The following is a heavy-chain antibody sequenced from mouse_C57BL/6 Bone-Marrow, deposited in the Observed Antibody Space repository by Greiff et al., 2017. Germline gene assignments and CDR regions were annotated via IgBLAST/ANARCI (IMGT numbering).Heavy chain of an antibody. Sequence: VQLQQSGPGLVAPSQSLSITCTVSGFSLTSYAISWVRQPPGKGLEWLGVIWTGGGTNYNSALKSRLSISKDNSKSQVFLKMNSLQTDDTARYYCARNSGSSYYWYFDVWGTGTTVTVSS. CDR3: ARNSGSSYYWYFDV. D-gene: IGHD1-1*01. CDR1: GFSLTSYA. J-gene: IGHJ1*03. CDR2: IWTGGGT. V-gene: IGHV2-9-1*01.